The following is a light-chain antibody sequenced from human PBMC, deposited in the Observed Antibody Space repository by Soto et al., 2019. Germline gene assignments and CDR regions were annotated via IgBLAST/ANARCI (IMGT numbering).Light chain of an antibody. Sequence: EIVMTQSPATLSVSPGETATLSCRASQSVSNNLAWYQQKPGQAPRLLIYDASNRATGIPDRFSGSGSGTDFTLTISRLEPEDFAVYYCQQYGSSGTFGQGTKVDIK. CDR3: QQYGSSGT. CDR2: DAS. V-gene: IGKV3-20*01. J-gene: IGKJ1*01. CDR1: QSVSNN.